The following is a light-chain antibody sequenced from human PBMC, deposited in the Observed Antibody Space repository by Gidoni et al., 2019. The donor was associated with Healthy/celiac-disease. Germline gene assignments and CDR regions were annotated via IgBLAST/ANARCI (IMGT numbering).Light chain of an antibody. J-gene: IGKJ1*01. CDR1: QSVLYSSNNENY. V-gene: IGKV4-1*01. Sequence: DIVMTQSPDSLAVSLDERATINCKSSQSVLYSSNNENYLAWYQQKPGQPPKLLIYGASTRESGVPDRFSGSGSGTDFTLTIGSLQAEDVAVYYCQQYYSTPRTFGQGTKVEIK. CDR3: QQYYSTPRT. CDR2: GAS.